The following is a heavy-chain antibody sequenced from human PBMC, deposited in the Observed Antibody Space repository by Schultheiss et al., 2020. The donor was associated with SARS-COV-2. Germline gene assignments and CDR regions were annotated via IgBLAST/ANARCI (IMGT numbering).Heavy chain of an antibody. V-gene: IGHV3-48*02. CDR2: ISNTGTTV. CDR3: ARGPLIAAAGTSHYYYYYGMDV. Sequence: GESLKISCAASGFTFSSYTMNWVRQAPGKGLEWVSFISNTGTTVYYADSVEGRFTISRDNANDSLYLQMNSLRDEDTAMYYCARGPLIAAAGTSHYYYYYGMDVWGQGTTVTVSS. CDR1: GFTFSSYT. D-gene: IGHD6-13*01. J-gene: IGHJ6*02.